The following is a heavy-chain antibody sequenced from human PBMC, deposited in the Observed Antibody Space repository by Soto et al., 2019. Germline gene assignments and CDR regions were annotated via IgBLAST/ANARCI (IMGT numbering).Heavy chain of an antibody. J-gene: IGHJ6*03. CDR2: MNPNSGNT. CDR1: GYTFTSYD. Sequence: ASVKVSCKASGYTFTSYDINWVRQATGQGLEWMGWMNPNSGNTGYAQKFQGRVTMTRNTSISTAYMELSSLRSEDTAVYYCATQGRYFAYMDVWGKGTTVTVSS. D-gene: IGHD3-9*01. CDR3: ATQGRYFAYMDV. V-gene: IGHV1-8*01.